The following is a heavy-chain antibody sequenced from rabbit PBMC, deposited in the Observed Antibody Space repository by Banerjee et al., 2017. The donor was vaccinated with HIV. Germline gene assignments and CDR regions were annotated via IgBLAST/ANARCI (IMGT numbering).Heavy chain of an antibody. CDR2: IDAGSSGST. Sequence: QQQLVESGGDLVKPEGSLTLTCTASGFSFSNGYVMCWVRQAPGKGLEWIACIDAGSSGSTYYASWAKGRFTISKTSSTTVTLQMTSLTAADTATYFCARFIASFAGYGYANLWGPGTLVTVS. D-gene: IGHD6-1*01. V-gene: IGHV1S45*01. CDR1: GFSFSNGYV. CDR3: ARFIASFAGYGYANL. J-gene: IGHJ4*01.